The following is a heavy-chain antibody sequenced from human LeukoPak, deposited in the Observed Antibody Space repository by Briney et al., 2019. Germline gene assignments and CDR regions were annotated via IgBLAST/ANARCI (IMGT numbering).Heavy chain of an antibody. J-gene: IGHJ3*02. CDR2: ISYGGGNK. V-gene: IGHV3-30*18. Sequence: PGRSLTLSCACSGFIFSSSGRHWVRQAPGKGLEWVGVISYGGGNKYYADSVKGRFIIPRDDSKNTMYLQMNRLRPEDPAVYYCAKSIVVVTTGYFFDIWGQGTMVTVSS. CDR1: GFIFSSSG. D-gene: IGHD3-22*01. CDR3: AKSIVVVTTGYFFDI.